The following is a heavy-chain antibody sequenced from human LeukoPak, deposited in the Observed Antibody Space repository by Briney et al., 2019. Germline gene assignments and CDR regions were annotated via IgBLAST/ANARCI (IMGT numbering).Heavy chain of an antibody. CDR2: ISYDGSNK. D-gene: IGHD3-3*01. CDR1: GFTFSSYA. Sequence: GGSLRLSCAASGFTFSSYAMHWVRQAPGKGLEWVAVISYDGSNKYYADSVKGRFTISRDNSKNTLYLQMNSLKTEDTAVYYCTTVNLITIFGVVYGHDYWGQGTLVTVSS. V-gene: IGHV3-30-3*01. CDR3: TTVNLITIFGVVYGHDY. J-gene: IGHJ4*02.